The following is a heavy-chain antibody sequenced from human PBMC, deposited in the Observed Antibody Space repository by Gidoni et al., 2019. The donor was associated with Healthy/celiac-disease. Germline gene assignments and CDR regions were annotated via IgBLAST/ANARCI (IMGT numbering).Heavy chain of an antibody. Sequence: EVQLVESGGGLVQPGGSLRLSCAASGFTFRSYEMNWVRQAPGKGLEWLSYISSSGSTIYYADSVKGRFTISRDNAKNSLYLQMNSLRAEDTAVYYCARGWLHGNNWFDPWGQGTLVTVSS. V-gene: IGHV3-48*03. J-gene: IGHJ5*02. CDR1: GFTFRSYE. CDR3: ARGWLHGNNWFDP. D-gene: IGHD5-12*01. CDR2: ISSSGSTI.